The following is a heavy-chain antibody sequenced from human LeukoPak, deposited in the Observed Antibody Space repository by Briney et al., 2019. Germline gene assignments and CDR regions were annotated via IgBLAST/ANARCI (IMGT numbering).Heavy chain of an antibody. CDR3: ARDQTVTTSGVLDP. CDR2: IKPNSGGT. Sequence: ASVRVSCKASGYTFTGYYMHGVRQAPGQGLEWMGWIKPNSGGTNYAQKFQGRVTMTRDNSISTAYMELSRLRSNDTAVYYCARDQTVTTSGVLDPWSQGTLVTVSS. V-gene: IGHV1-2*02. CDR1: GYTFTGYY. D-gene: IGHD4-17*01. J-gene: IGHJ5*02.